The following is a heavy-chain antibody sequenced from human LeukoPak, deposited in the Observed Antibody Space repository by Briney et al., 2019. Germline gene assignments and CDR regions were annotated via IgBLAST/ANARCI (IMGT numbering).Heavy chain of an antibody. D-gene: IGHD3-10*01. CDR3: ARYPVTMVRGFFDY. Sequence: GGSLRLSCAASGFTFSSYSLNWVRQAPGKGLEWVSSISSSSSYIYYADSVKGRFTISRDNAKNSLYLQMNSLRAEDTAVYYCARYPVTMVRGFFDYWGQGTLVAVSS. V-gene: IGHV3-21*01. CDR1: GFTFSSYS. CDR2: ISSSSSYI. J-gene: IGHJ4*02.